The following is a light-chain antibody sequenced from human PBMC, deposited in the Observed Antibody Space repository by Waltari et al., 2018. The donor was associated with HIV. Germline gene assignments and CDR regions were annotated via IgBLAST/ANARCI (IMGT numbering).Light chain of an antibody. J-gene: IGKJ2*01. Sequence: EIVLTPSPATLSLSPGHTATLPCRASQSISSYLAWYQQKPGQAPRLLIYDASHRATGIPARFSGSGSGTDFTLTIGPLEPEDFAVYYCQQRDKWPPSYTFGQGTRVEI. V-gene: IGKV3-11*01. CDR2: DAS. CDR1: QSISSY. CDR3: QQRDKWPPSYT.